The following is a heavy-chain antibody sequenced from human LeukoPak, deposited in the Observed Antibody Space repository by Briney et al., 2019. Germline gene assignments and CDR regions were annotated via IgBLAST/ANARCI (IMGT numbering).Heavy chain of an antibody. CDR3: ARPRAYYDFWSGSRKAFDI. D-gene: IGHD3-3*01. CDR1: GGSISSGSYY. J-gene: IGHJ3*02. Sequence: PSQTLSLTCTVSGGSISSGSYYWTWIRQPAGKGLEWIGSIYYSGSTYYNPSLKSRVTISVDTSKKQFSLELSSVTAADTAVYYCARPRAYYDFWSGSRKAFDIWGQGTMVTVSS. V-gene: IGHV4-39*07. CDR2: IYYSGST.